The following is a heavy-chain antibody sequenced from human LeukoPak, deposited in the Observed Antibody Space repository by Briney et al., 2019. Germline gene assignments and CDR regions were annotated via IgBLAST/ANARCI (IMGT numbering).Heavy chain of an antibody. CDR1: GGPFSGYY. D-gene: IGHD6-6*01. CDR2: INHSGST. V-gene: IGHV4-34*01. CDR3: ARGVAARAFDY. Sequence: SEALSLTCAVYGGPFSGYYWSWIRQPPGKGLEWIGEINHSGSTNYNPSLKSRVTISVDTSKNQFSLKLSSVTAADTAVYYCARGVAARAFDYWGQGTLVTVSS. J-gene: IGHJ4*02.